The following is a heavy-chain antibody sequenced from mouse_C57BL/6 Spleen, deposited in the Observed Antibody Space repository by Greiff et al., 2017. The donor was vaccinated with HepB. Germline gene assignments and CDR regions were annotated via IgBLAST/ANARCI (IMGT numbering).Heavy chain of an antibody. D-gene: IGHD1-1*01. J-gene: IGHJ2*01. CDR1: GYAFSSSW. V-gene: IGHV1-82*01. Sequence: ESGPELVKPGASVKISCKASGYAFSSSWMNWVKQRPGKGLEWIGRIYPGDGDTNYNGKFKGKATLTADKSSSTAYMQLSSLTSEDSAVYFCAREVGDFDYWGQGTTLTVSS. CDR3: AREVGDFDY. CDR2: IYPGDGDT.